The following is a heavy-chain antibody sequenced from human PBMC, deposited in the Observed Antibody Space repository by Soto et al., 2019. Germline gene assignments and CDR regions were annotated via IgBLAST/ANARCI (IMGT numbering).Heavy chain of an antibody. Sequence: SGPTLVNPTQTLTLTCTFSGFSLSTSGVGVGWIRQPPGKALEWLALIYWDDDKRYSPSLKSRLTITKDTSKNQVVLTMTNMDPIDTGTYYCARIPRGGDLVDYWGKETLVTVPS. J-gene: IGHJ4*02. CDR1: GFSLSTSGVG. V-gene: IGHV2-5*02. D-gene: IGHD3-16*01. CDR3: ARIPRGGDLVDY. CDR2: IYWDDDK.